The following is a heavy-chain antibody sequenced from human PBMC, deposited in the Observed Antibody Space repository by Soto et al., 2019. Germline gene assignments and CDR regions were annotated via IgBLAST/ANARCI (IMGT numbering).Heavy chain of an antibody. CDR2: IFYRGST. CDR1: GGSIRSGEHY. CDR3: ARWDGRWFDP. J-gene: IGHJ5*02. D-gene: IGHD1-26*01. V-gene: IGHV4-30-4*08. Sequence: QVQLQESGPGLVKPSQTLSLTCTVSGGSIRSGEHYWSWIRQPPGKGLEWIGYIFYRGSTHYNPSLKSRVSVLVDTRKNQFSLKLNSVTAADTAVYYCARWDGRWFDPWGQGTLVTVSS.